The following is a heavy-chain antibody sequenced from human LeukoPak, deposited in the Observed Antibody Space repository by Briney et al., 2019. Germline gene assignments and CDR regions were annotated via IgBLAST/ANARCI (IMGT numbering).Heavy chain of an antibody. D-gene: IGHD3-22*01. CDR2: ISGGGSST. Sequence: GGSLRLSCAASRFSFSSYAMSWVRQAPGKGLEWVSRISGGGSSTYYADSVKGRFTISRDNSKNTLYLQMNSLRAEDTAVYYCAKDYYDSSGYHPEYFQHGGEGTLVTVSS. V-gene: IGHV3-23*01. J-gene: IGHJ1*01. CDR1: RFSFSSYA. CDR3: AKDYYDSSGYHPEYFQH.